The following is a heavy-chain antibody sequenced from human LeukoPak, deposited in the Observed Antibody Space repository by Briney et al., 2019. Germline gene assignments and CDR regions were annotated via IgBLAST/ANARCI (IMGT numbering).Heavy chain of an antibody. V-gene: IGHV3-64*02. CDR1: GFTFSHDV. Sequence: GGSLRLSCAASGFTFSHDVMYWVRQAPGKGLECVAAITNNGDTTYYADSVKGRFTISRDNSKNTLDIQMGSLRPDDLAVYYCARRGSVNSLDYWGQGTLVTVSS. D-gene: IGHD4-17*01. J-gene: IGHJ4*02. CDR3: ARRGSVNSLDY. CDR2: ITNNGDTT.